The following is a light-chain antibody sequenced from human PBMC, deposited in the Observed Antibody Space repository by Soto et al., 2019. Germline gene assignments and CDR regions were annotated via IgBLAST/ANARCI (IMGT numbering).Light chain of an antibody. CDR2: EVS. Sequence: QSALTQPASVSGSPGQSITISCTGTSSDVSGYKYFSWYQQHPGKAPKLMIYEVSNRPSGFSNRFSGYKSGNTASLTISGLQAEDEADYYCSSYTTSSTHWVFGGGTKVTAL. CDR3: SSYTTSSTHWV. CDR1: SSDVSGYKY. V-gene: IGLV2-14*01. J-gene: IGLJ3*02.